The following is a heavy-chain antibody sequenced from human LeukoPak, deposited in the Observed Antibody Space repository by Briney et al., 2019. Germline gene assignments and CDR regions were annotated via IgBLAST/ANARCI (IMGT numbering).Heavy chain of an antibody. V-gene: IGHV4-59*01. CDR2: IYYSGST. Sequence: PSETLSLTCTVSGGSISSNFWTWIRQPPGKGLDWIGYIYYSGSTNYNPSLKSRVTISVDTSKNQFSLKLRSVTAADTAVYYCARGRYSGYDGGCFDDWGQGTLVTVSS. D-gene: IGHD5-12*01. CDR1: GGSISSNF. J-gene: IGHJ4*02. CDR3: ARGRYSGYDGGCFDD.